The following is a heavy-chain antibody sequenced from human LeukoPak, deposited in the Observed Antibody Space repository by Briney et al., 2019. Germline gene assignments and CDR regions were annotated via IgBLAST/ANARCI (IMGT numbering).Heavy chain of an antibody. CDR1: GGSFSGYY. D-gene: IGHD1-14*01. J-gene: IGHJ6*04. Sequence: SETPSLTCAVYGGSFSGYYWSWIRQPPGKGLEWIGEINHSGSTNYNPSLKSRVTISVDTSKNQFSLKLSSVTAADTAVYYCAIASGYNPGYYYYGMDVWGKGTTVTVSS. CDR3: AIASGYNPGYYYYGMDV. CDR2: INHSGST. V-gene: IGHV4-34*01.